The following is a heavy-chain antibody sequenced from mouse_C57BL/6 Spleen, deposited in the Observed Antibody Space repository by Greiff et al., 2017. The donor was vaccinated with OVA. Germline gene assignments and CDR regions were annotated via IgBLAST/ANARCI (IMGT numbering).Heavy chain of an antibody. V-gene: IGHV1-82*01. CDR3: AREGSMMVKWYFDV. Sequence: VQLQQSGPELVKPGASVQISCKASGYAFSSSWMNWVKQRPGKGLEWIGRIYPGDGDTNYNGKFKGKATLTADKSSSTAYMQLSSLTSEDSAVYVCAREGSMMVKWYFDVWGTGTTVTVSS. D-gene: IGHD2-3*01. CDR2: IYPGDGDT. J-gene: IGHJ1*03. CDR1: GYAFSSSW.